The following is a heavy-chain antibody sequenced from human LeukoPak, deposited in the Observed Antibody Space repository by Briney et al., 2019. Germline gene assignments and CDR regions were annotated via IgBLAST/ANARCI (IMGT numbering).Heavy chain of an antibody. CDR1: GGSISSHY. D-gene: IGHD5-24*01. CDR2: IYYSGST. CDR3: ARSEMATINPFFDY. Sequence: PSETLSLTCTVSGGSISSHYWSWIRQPPGKGLEWIGYIYYSGSTNYNPSPKSRVTISVDTSKNQFSLKLSSVTAADTAVYYCARSEMATINPFFDYWGQGTLVTVSS. J-gene: IGHJ4*02. V-gene: IGHV4-59*11.